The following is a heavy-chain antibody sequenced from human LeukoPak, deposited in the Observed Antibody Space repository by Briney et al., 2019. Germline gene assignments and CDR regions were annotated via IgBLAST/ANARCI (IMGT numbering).Heavy chain of an antibody. J-gene: IGHJ4*02. V-gene: IGHV3-30*04. Sequence: GRSLRLSCAASGFTFSSYAMHWVRQAPGKGLEWVAVISYDGSNKYYADSVKGRFTISRDNSKNTLYLQMNSLRAEDTAVYYCAKSALGSVAAPKDYWGQGALVTVSS. CDR1: GFTFSSYA. CDR3: AKSALGSVAAPKDY. D-gene: IGHD6-19*01. CDR2: ISYDGSNK.